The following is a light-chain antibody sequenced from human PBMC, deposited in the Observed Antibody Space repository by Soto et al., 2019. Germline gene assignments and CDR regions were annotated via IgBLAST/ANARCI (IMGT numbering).Light chain of an antibody. J-gene: IGKJ4*01. CDR3: QQRSNWPLT. Sequence: EIVLTQSQATLSLSPGERGTLSCRASQSVSSYLAWYQQKPGQAPRLLIYDASNRATGIPARFSGSGSGTDFTLTISSLEPEDFAVYYCQQRSNWPLTFGGGTKVEIK. CDR1: QSVSSY. CDR2: DAS. V-gene: IGKV3-11*01.